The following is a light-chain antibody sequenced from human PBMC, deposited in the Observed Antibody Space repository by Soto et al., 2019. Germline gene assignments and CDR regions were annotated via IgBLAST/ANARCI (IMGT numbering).Light chain of an antibody. CDR2: AAS. J-gene: IGKJ2*01. V-gene: IGKV1-39*01. CDR1: QSISTY. Sequence: DIQMTQSPSSLSASVGDRVTLTCRASQSISTYLNWYQQKPGKAPKLLISAASSLQSGVPSRLSGSGSGTDLTLTISSLQPEDFATYYCQQSYTIPYTFGQGTKLEIK. CDR3: QQSYTIPYT.